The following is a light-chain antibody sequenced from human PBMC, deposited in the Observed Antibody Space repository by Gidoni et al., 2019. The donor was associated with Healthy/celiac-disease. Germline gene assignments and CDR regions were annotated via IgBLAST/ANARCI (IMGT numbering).Light chain of an antibody. CDR2: DAS. CDR1: QDISNY. J-gene: IGKJ2*01. V-gene: IGKV1-33*01. Sequence: PSSLSASVGDRVTITCQASQDISNYLNWYQQKPGKAPKPLIYDASNLETGVPSRFSGSGSGTDFTFTISSLQPEDIATYYCQQYDNRPMYTFGQGTKLEIK. CDR3: QQYDNRPMYT.